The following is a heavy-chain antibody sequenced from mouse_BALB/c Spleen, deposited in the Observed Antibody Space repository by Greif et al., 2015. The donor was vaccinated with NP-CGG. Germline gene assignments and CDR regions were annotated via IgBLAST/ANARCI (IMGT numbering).Heavy chain of an antibody. Sequence: EVNLVESGGGLVKLGGSLKLSCAASGFTFSSYYMSWVRQTPEKRLELVAATNSNGGSTYYPDTVKGRFTISRDNAKNTLYLQMSSLRSEDTALYYCARGGLRGAMDYWGHGTSVTVSS. CDR3: ARGGLRGAMDY. CDR2: TNSNGGST. V-gene: IGHV5-6-2*01. J-gene: IGHJ4*01. CDR1: GFTFSSYY. D-gene: IGHD2-2*01.